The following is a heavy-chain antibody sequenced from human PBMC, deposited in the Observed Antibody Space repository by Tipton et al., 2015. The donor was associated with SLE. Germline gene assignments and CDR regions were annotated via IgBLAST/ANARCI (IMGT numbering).Heavy chain of an antibody. CDR3: ARGVHSSAEYFQD. CDR2: IRFDGKKT. CDR1: GFTFSTYG. J-gene: IGHJ1*01. Sequence: SLRLSCAASGFTFSTYGMHWVRQAPGKGLEWVAFIRFDGKKTYYTDSVKGRFTISRDNSKNTLYLQMNSLRAEDTAVYYCARGVHSSAEYFQDWGQGTLVTVSS. V-gene: IGHV3-30*02. D-gene: IGHD2-15*01.